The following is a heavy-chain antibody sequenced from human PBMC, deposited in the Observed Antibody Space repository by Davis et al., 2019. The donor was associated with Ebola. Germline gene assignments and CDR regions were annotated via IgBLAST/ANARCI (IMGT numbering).Heavy chain of an antibody. Sequence: PGGSLRLSCKGSGYSFATYWIAWVRQMPGKGLEWMGIIYPGDSDTRYSPSFEGQVTISADMSLSTAYLQWSSLKASDTAMYYCAGGRYASSTPFDYWGQGALVTVSS. V-gene: IGHV5-51*01. CDR2: IYPGDSDT. CDR3: AGGRYASSTPFDY. CDR1: GYSFATYW. J-gene: IGHJ4*02. D-gene: IGHD3-16*01.